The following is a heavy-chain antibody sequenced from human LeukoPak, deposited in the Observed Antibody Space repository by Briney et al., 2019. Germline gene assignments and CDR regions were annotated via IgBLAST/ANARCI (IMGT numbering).Heavy chain of an antibody. J-gene: IGHJ4*02. D-gene: IGHD5-12*01. V-gene: IGHV3-23*01. CDR1: GFTFSTYG. Sequence: GGSLRLSCAASGFTFSTYGMSWVRQAPGKGLEWVSAISGSGGRTYHADSVKGRFTISRDNSKNTLYLQMNSLRAEDTAVYYCAKGPSGIVATIRFDYWGQGTLVTVSS. CDR3: AKGPSGIVATIRFDY. CDR2: ISGSGGRT.